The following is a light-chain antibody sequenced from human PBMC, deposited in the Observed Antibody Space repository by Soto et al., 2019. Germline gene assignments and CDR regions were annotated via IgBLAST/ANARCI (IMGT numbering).Light chain of an antibody. CDR3: QQYGNLPYT. V-gene: IGKV1-33*01. CDR2: DAS. CDR1: QDISNF. J-gene: IGKJ2*01. Sequence: DVQMTQSPSSLSASVGDRVTITCQASQDISNFLSWYQQKPGKAPRLLIYDASNLETGVPPRFSGSGSGTEFTFTIMSLQSEDIATYYCQQYGNLPYTFGQGTKLEIK.